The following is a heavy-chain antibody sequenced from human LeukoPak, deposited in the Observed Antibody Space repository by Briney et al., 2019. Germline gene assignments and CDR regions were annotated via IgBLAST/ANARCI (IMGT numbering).Heavy chain of an antibody. CDR3: ARVGEMATIVDY. CDR1: GFTVSSNY. CDR2: IYGDVNT. V-gene: IGHV3-66*01. Sequence: GGSLRLSCAASGFTVSSNYMCWVRQAPEKALEWVSVIYGDVNTYYADSVKGRFTISRDNSKNTLYLQMNSLRAEDTAVYYCARVGEMATIVDYWGQGTLVTVSS. D-gene: IGHD5-24*01. J-gene: IGHJ4*02.